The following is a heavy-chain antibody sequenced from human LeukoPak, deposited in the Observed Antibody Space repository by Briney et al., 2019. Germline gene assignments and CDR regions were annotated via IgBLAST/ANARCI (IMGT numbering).Heavy chain of an antibody. Sequence: ASVKVSCKASGYTFTGYYMHWVRQAPGQGLEWMGWINPNSGGTNYAQKFQGRVTMTRDTSISTAYMELSRLRSDDTAVYYCARALPIAAAGTGGWFDPWGQGTLVTVSS. V-gene: IGHV1-2*02. D-gene: IGHD6-13*01. CDR3: ARALPIAAAGTGGWFDP. CDR2: INPNSGGT. CDR1: GYTFTGYY. J-gene: IGHJ5*02.